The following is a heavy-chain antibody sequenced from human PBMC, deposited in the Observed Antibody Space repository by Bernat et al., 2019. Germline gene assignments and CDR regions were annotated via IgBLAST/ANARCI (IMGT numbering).Heavy chain of an antibody. CDR2: ISSSSSYT. J-gene: IGHJ6*02. CDR3: ARANSYCYGMDV. Sequence: QVQLVGSGGGLVQPGGSLRLSCAASGFTFSDYYMSWIRQAPGKGLEWVSYISSSSSYTNYADSVKGRFTISRDNAKNSLYLQMNSLRAEDTAVYYCARANSYCYGMDVWGQGTTVTVSS. V-gene: IGHV3-11*05. CDR1: GFTFSDYY.